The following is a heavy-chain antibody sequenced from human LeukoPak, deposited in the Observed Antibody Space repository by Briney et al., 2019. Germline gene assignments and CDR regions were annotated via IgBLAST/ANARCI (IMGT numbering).Heavy chain of an antibody. CDR2: ICSGGGT. J-gene: IGHJ4*02. V-gene: IGHV3-53*01. CDR1: GFTVSNNY. D-gene: IGHD2-2*01. Sequence: PGGSLRLSCAASGFTVSNNYMSWVRQAPGKGLEWVSLICSGGGTYYADSVKGRFTISRDHSKNTLFLQMNSLRAEDTAMYYCARWVVSTRGPFDYWGQGALVTVSS. CDR3: ARWVVSTRGPFDY.